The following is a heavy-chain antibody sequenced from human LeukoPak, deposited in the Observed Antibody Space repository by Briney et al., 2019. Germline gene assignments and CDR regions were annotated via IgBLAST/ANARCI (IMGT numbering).Heavy chain of an antibody. Sequence: GASVKVSCKASGYTFTSYAMHWVRQAPGQRLEWMGWINAGNGNATYTQKFQDRVTFTRDTSASTAYMDLSSLRSEDTAVYYCAKGPLRGTAAAIDYWGQGTLVTVSS. CDR3: AKGPLRGTAAAIDY. D-gene: IGHD2-2*01. V-gene: IGHV1-3*01. CDR1: GYTFTSYA. CDR2: INAGNGNA. J-gene: IGHJ4*02.